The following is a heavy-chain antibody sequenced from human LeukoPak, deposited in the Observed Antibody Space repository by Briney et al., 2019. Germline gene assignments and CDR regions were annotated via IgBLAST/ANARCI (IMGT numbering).Heavy chain of an antibody. D-gene: IGHD3-22*01. CDR2: IKQDGSEK. CDR3: AKEEGYYYDSGGYYVEYFQH. CDR1: GFTFSSYW. J-gene: IGHJ1*01. V-gene: IGHV3-7*03. Sequence: PGGSLRLSCAASGFTFSSYWMSWVRQAPGKGLEWVANIKQDGSEKYYVDSVKGRFTISRDNAKNSLYLQMNSLRAEDTAVYYCAKEEGYYYDSGGYYVEYFQHWGQGTLVTVSP.